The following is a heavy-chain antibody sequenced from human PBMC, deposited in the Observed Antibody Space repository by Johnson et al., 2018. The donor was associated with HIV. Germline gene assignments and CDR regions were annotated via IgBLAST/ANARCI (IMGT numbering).Heavy chain of an antibody. V-gene: IGHV3-66*01. Sequence: VFLVESGGGLVQPGGSLRLSCAASGFTFSSYDMHWVRQATGKGLEWVSVIYSGGSTYYADSVKGRFTISRDNSKNTLYLQMNSLRAEDTAVYYCAREGHSAAAFDIWGQGTMVTVSS. J-gene: IGHJ3*02. CDR3: AREGHSAAAFDI. CDR1: GFTFSSYD. D-gene: IGHD6-13*01. CDR2: IYSGGST.